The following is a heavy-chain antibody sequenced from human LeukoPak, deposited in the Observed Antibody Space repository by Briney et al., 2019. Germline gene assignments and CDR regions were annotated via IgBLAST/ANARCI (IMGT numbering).Heavy chain of an antibody. CDR1: GFIFSSYI. J-gene: IGHJ4*02. D-gene: IGHD4-17*01. CDR2: ISPSDGNT. CDR3: AKDSSVPYGITE. Sequence: SGGSLRLSCAVSGFIFSSYIGHWVRQAPGKGLEWVSAISPSDGNTFYADSVKGRFTISRDNSKNTLSLQMNSLRAEDTALYYCAKDSSVPYGITEWGQGTLVTVSS. V-gene: IGHV3-23*01.